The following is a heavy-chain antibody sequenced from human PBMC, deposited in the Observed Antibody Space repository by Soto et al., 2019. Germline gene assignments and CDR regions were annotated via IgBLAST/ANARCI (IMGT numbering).Heavy chain of an antibody. CDR3: AKGFSSGWYAGY. Sequence: QVQLVESGGGVVQPGRSLRLSCAASGFTFSSYGMHWVRQAPGKGLEWVAVISYDGSNKYYADSVKGQFTISRDNSKNTLYLQMNSLRAEDTAVYYCAKGFSSGWYAGYWGQGTLVTVSS. CDR2: ISYDGSNK. J-gene: IGHJ4*02. D-gene: IGHD6-19*01. V-gene: IGHV3-30*18. CDR1: GFTFSSYG.